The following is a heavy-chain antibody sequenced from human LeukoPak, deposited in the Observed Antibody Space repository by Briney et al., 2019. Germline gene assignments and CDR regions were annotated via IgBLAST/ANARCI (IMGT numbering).Heavy chain of an antibody. CDR2: IYINGDT. CDR3: ARGARIFDF. V-gene: IGHV4-4*09. Sequence: ASETLSLTCTVSGDSISTYYWSWIRQAPGKGLECIGDIYINGDTNQNPSLKGRVTISLDTSKNQFSLRLSSVTAAGTAVYYCARGARIFDFWGPGILVTVSS. J-gene: IGHJ4*02. D-gene: IGHD2/OR15-2a*01. CDR1: GDSISTYY.